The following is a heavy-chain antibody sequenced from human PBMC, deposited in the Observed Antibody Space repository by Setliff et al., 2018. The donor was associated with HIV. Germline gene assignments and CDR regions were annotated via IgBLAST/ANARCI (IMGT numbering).Heavy chain of an antibody. Sequence: PGGSLRLSCAASGLAVGANYMSWVRQAPGKGLECVSIFYSGGSTYYSDSVKGRFTISRDKSKNSLYLQTNSLRAEDTAVYYCARDLWNYGIDSWGQGTLVTVSS. D-gene: IGHD1-7*01. CDR1: GLAVGANY. V-gene: IGHV3-53*01. J-gene: IGHJ5*01. CDR3: ARDLWNYGIDS. CDR2: FYSGGST.